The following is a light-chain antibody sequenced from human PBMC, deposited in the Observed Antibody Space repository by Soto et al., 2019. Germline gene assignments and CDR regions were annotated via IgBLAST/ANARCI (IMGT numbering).Light chain of an antibody. CDR1: SSDVGGYNY. CDR3: SSYTSSSTWV. J-gene: IGLJ3*02. Sequence: QSALTQPASVSGSPGQSITISCTGTSSDVGGYNYVSWYQQHPGKAPKLMIYEVSNRPSGVSNRFSGSKSGNTASLTISGLQAEDEADYYCSSYTSSSTWVFGGGTKLT. V-gene: IGLV2-14*01. CDR2: EVS.